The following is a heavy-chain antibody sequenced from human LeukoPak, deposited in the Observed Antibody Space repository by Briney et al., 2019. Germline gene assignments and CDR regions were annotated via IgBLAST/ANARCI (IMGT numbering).Heavy chain of an antibody. V-gene: IGHV5-51*01. CDR1: GYSFTSYW. CDR3: ASALEPGMITVWNLGY. J-gene: IGHJ4*02. Sequence: GESLKISCKGSGYSFTSYWIGWVRQMLGKGLEWMGIIYPGDSDTRYSPSFQGQVTISADKSISTAYLQWSSLKASDTAMYYCASALEPGMITVWNLGYWGQGTLVTVSS. D-gene: IGHD3-16*01. CDR2: IYPGDSDT.